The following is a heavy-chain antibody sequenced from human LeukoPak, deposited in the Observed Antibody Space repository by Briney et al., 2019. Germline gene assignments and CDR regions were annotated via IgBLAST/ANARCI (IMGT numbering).Heavy chain of an antibody. CDR2: IYNTGTPT. CDR1: GCSISGFV. D-gene: IGHD6-19*01. J-gene: IGHJ4*02. CDR3: ARLTKGEQWLAYYFDY. Sequence: KPSETLSLTCTVSGCSISGFVWSWIRQPPGEGLDYISFIYNTGTPTNYNPLLESRVTLSVDTSKNQFSLNLKSVTAADTAVYYCARLTKGEQWLAYYFDYWGQGALVTVSS. V-gene: IGHV4-59*08.